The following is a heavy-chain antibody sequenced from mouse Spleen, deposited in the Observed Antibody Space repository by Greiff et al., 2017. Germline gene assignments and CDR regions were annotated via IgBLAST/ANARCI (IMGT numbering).Heavy chain of an antibody. D-gene: IGHD4-1*01. J-gene: IGHJ2*01. V-gene: IGHV5-6-2*01. CDR2: INSNGGST. Sequence: EVQLVESGGGLVKPGGSLKLSCAASGFTFSSYAMSWVRQTPEKRLEWVAAINSNGGSTYYPDTVKDRFTISRDNAKNTLYLQMSSLRSEDTALYYCARHGGLNWDFDYWGQGTTLTVSS. CDR3: ARHGGLNWDFDY. CDR1: GFTFSSYA.